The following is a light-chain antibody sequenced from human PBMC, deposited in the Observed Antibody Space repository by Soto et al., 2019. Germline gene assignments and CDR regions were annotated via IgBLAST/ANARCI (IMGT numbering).Light chain of an antibody. CDR3: QQSYNIPPIT. J-gene: IGKJ5*01. Sequence: DIQMTQSPSSVSAYVRDRVTITCLASQDISNSLNWYQQKPGKPPKVLIYGASTLQGGVPSRFSGGGSGTEFTLTISSLQPEDFATYYCQQSYNIPPITFGQGRLLE. V-gene: IGKV1-39*01. CDR1: QDISNS. CDR2: GAS.